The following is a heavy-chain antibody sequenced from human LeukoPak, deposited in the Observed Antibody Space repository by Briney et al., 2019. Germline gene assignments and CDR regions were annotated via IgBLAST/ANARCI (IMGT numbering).Heavy chain of an antibody. J-gene: IGHJ3*02. CDR2: ISAYNGNT. CDR1: GHTFTSYG. V-gene: IGHV1-18*01. CDR3: ARRGYSGSYSDAFDI. Sequence: ASVKVSCKASGHTFTSYGISWVRQAPGQGLEWMGWISAYNGNTNYAQKLQGRVTMTTDTSTSTAYMELRSLRSDDTAVYYCARRGYSGSYSDAFDIWGQGTMVTVSS. D-gene: IGHD1-26*01.